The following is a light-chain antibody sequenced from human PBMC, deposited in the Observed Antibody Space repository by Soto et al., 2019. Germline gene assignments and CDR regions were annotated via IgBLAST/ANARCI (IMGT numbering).Light chain of an antibody. J-gene: IGKJ1*01. CDR1: QGISSY. V-gene: IGKV1-8*01. CDR3: QQYYSYPRT. Sequence: AIRMTQSPSSLSASTGDRDTITSRESQGISSYLAGYQQKPGKAPKLLIYAASTLQSGVPSRFSGSGSGTDFTLTISCLQSEDFATYYCQQYYSYPRTFGQGTKVDIK. CDR2: AAS.